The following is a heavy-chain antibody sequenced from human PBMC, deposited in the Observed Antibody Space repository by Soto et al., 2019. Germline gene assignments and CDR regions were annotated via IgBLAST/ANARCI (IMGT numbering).Heavy chain of an antibody. D-gene: IGHD2-8*01. CDR2: IYPGDSDT. J-gene: IGHJ6*02. CDR1: GYSFTSYW. Sequence: PXGSLKISCKGSGYSFTSYWIGWVRQMPGKGLEWMGIIYPGDSDTRYSPSFQGQVTISADKSISTAYLQWSSLKASDTAMYCCARQGVSYYYGMDVWGQGTTVTVSS. V-gene: IGHV5-51*01. CDR3: ARQGVSYYYGMDV.